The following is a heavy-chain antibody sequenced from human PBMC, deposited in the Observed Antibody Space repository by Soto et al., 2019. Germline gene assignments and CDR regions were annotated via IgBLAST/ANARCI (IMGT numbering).Heavy chain of an antibody. V-gene: IGHV1-69*13. D-gene: IGHD2-8*01. J-gene: IGHJ6*02. CDR2: IIPIFGTA. CDR3: ARVQVPDIVLMVYALGGYYYYGMDV. CDR1: AYFFSSYA. Sequence: GASVKVSCKTSAYFFSSYAISWVRQAPGQGLEWMGGIIPIFGTANYAQKFQGRVTITADESTSTAYMELSSLRSEDTAVYYCARVQVPDIVLMVYALGGYYYYGMDVWGQGTTVTVSS.